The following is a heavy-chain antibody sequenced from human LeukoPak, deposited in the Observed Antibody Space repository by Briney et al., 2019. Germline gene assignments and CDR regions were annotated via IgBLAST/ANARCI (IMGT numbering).Heavy chain of an antibody. J-gene: IGHJ4*02. D-gene: IGHD3-22*01. CDR3: ARSSFPGYPSSGYCYLFDY. V-gene: IGHV1-69*13. CDR2: IIPIFGTA. CDR1: GGTFSSYA. Sequence: ASVKVSCKASGGTFSSYAISWVRQAPGQGLEWMGGIIPIFGTADYAQKFQGRVTITADESTSTAYMELSSLRSEDTAVYYCARSSFPGYPSSGYCYLFDYWGQGTLVTVSS.